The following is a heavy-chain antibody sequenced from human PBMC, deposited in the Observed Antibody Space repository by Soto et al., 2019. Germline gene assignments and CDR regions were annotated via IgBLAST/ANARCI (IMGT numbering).Heavy chain of an antibody. CDR2: ISGSGGST. J-gene: IGHJ6*03. V-gene: IGHV3-23*01. CDR3: AKCYGDYYYYYYMDV. CDR1: GFTFSSYA. D-gene: IGHD4-17*01. Sequence: GGSLRLSCAASGFTFSSYAMSWVRQAPGKGLEWVSAISGSGGSTYYADSVKGRFTISRDNSKNTLYLQMNSLRAEDTAVYYCAKCYGDYYYYYYMDVWGKGTTVTVSS.